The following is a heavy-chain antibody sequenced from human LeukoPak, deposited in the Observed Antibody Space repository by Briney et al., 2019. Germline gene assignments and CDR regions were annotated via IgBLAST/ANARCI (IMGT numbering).Heavy chain of an antibody. CDR1: GYTLTELS. D-gene: IGHD3-10*01. V-gene: IGHV1-24*01. J-gene: IGHJ4*02. CDR3: ATAIMVRAMNYFDY. CDR2: FDPEDGET. Sequence: GASVKLSCKVSGYTLTELSMHWVRQAPGKGLEWMGGFDPEDGETIYAQKFQGRVTMTEDTSTDTAYMELSSLRSEDTAVYYCATAIMVRAMNYFDYWGQGTLVTVSS.